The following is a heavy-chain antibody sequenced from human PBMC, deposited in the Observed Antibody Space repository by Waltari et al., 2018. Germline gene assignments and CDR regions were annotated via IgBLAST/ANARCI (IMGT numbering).Heavy chain of an antibody. CDR1: GITFSNYA. D-gene: IGHD1-20*01. Sequence: EVQLLESGGDLVQPGGSLRLSCVASGITFSNYAINWVRLAPGTGLEWVSAITVGDDTYYADSVKGRFTISRDTSKDTVHLQMNGLRAEDTAVYYCATPFYNWDDPLHSWGQGTLVTVSS. CDR2: ITVGDDT. J-gene: IGHJ4*02. V-gene: IGHV3-23*01. CDR3: ATPFYNWDDPLHS.